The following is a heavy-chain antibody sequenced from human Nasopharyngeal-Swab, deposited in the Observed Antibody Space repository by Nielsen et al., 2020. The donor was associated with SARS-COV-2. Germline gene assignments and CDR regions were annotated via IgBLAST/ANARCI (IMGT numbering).Heavy chain of an antibody. D-gene: IGHD2-8*01. CDR1: GYPFSTYF. V-gene: IGHV1-46*01. CDR3: ATSQASNLDY. CDR2: INPSTGAT. Sequence: ASVKVSCKVSGYPFSTYFIHWVRQAPGQRLEWMGIINPSTGATLYAQRSQGRVTMTTDTSTSTIYMDLSGLRVEDTAVYYCATSQASNLDYWGQGTLVTVSS. J-gene: IGHJ4*02.